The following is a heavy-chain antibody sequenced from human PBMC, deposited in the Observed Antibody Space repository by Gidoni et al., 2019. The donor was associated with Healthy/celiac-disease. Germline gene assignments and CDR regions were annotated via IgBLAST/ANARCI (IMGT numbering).Heavy chain of an antibody. D-gene: IGHD3-3*01. V-gene: IGHV3-23*04. J-gene: IGHJ6*02. Sequence: EVQLVESGGGLVQPGGSLRLSCAASGFTFSSYAMSWVRQAPGKGLEWVSAISGSGGSTYYADSVKGRFTISRDNSKNTLYLQMNSLRAEDTAVYYCAKYLLPSLRFLEWSHNYYDYGMDVWGQGTTVTVSS. CDR3: AKYLLPSLRFLEWSHNYYDYGMDV. CDR2: ISGSGGST. CDR1: GFTFSSYA.